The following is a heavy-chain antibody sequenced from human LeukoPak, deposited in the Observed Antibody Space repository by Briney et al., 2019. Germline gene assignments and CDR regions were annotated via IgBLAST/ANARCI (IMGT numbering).Heavy chain of an antibody. CDR1: GFTFDEHT. Sequence: GGSLRLSCAASGFTFDEHTMHWVRQAPGKGLEWVAGISDSGGSTNYADSVKGRFTISRDNAKNTLYLQMNSLRAEDTAVYFCAKRGVVIRVILVGFHKQAYYFDSWGQGALVTVSS. V-gene: IGHV3-23*01. D-gene: IGHD3-10*01. CDR3: AKRGVVIRVILVGFHKQAYYFDS. CDR2: ISDSGGST. J-gene: IGHJ4*02.